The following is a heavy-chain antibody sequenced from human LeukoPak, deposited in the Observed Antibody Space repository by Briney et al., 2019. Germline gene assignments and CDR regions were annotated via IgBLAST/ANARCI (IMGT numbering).Heavy chain of an antibody. CDR1: GFTVSSNY. CDR2: IYSGGST. CDR3: AGEAVAVSITGY. J-gene: IGHJ4*02. V-gene: IGHV3-53*01. D-gene: IGHD6-19*01. Sequence: GGSLRLSCAASGFTVSSNYMSWARQAPGKGLEWVSVIYSGGSTYYADSVKGRFTISRDNSKNTLYLQMNSLRAEDTAVYYCAGEAVAVSITGYWGQGTLVTVSS.